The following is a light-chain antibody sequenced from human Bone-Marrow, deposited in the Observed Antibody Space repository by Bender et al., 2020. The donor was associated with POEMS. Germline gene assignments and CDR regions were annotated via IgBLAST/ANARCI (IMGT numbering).Light chain of an antibody. CDR1: SSDVGGYNL. CDR2: DVT. CDR3: CLYAGSSTLV. Sequence: QSDLTQPASVSGSPGQSITISCTGTSSDVGGYNLVSWYQHHPGKAPKLMIYDVTQRPSGVPDRFSGSKSGNTASLTISGLQAEDEADYYCCLYAGSSTLVFGGGTKLTVL. V-gene: IGLV2-23*02. J-gene: IGLJ2*01.